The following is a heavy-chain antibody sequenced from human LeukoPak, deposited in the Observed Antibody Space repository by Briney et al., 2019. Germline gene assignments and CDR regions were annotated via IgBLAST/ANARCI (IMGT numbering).Heavy chain of an antibody. J-gene: IGHJ4*02. CDR2: FDPEDGET. D-gene: IGHD3-22*01. CDR3: ATDLVGSYDSSGYYYFDY. Sequence: GASVKVSCKVSGYTLTELSMHWVRQAPGKGLEWMGGFDPEDGETIYAQKFQGRVTMTEDTSTDTAYMELSSLRSEDTAVYYCATDLVGSYDSSGYYYFDYWGQGTLVTVSS. CDR1: GYTLTELS. V-gene: IGHV1-24*01.